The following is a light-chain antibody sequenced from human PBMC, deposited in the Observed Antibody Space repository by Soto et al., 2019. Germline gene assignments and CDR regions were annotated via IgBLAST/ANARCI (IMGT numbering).Light chain of an antibody. CDR1: QTIMTY. Sequence: DIQRTQSPSSLSASVGDEVTIICRASQTIMTYLNCYQLKPGKPPRLLIYAASSLESGVPSRFSGSGSGTEFTLTISSLQPDDFATYYCQQYNSYSFGPGTKVDI. CDR2: AAS. CDR3: QQYNSYS. V-gene: IGKV1-5*02. J-gene: IGKJ3*01.